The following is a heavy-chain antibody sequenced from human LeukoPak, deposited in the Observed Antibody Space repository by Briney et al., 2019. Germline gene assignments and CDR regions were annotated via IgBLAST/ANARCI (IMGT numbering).Heavy chain of an antibody. CDR1: GFSVSTNY. D-gene: IGHD3-10*01. V-gene: IGHV3-53*01. J-gene: IGHJ2*01. Sequence: GGSLRLSCEGSGFSVSTNYMNWVRQAPGKGLEWVSILYSGGSTYYADSVKGRFTVSRDSSKNTLYLHMNGLRAEDTAVYYCARVGDHYHWYLDVWGRGTLVTASS. CDR2: LYSGGST. CDR3: ARVGDHYHWYLDV.